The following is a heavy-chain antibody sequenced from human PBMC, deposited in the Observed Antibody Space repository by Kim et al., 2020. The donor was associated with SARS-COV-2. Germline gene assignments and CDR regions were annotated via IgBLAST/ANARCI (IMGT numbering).Heavy chain of an antibody. CDR1: GFTFSTSP. J-gene: IGHJ4*02. D-gene: IGHD1-26*01. CDR3: AKGVIHSGFDY. V-gene: IGHV3-23*01. CDR2: ISWDGTRT. Sequence: GGSLRLFCAASGFTFSTSPMGWVRQAPGKGLEWVSRISWDGTRTYYADSVKGRVTMSSDKSRKTLYLHMNNLRVEDTAVYYCAKGVIHSGFDYWGQGT.